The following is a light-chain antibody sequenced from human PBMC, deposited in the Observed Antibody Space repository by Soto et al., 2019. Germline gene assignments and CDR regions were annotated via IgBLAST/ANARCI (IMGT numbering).Light chain of an antibody. CDR1: QSVKPF. J-gene: IGKJ5*01. V-gene: IGKV3-11*01. CDR3: QQRSHWPPIN. Sequence: ESLLTQAPTTLSFSPGEIATLSRSASQSVKPFLLWYPHRPGQAPRVLIYDASRRATGIPARSRGSGSGTDFTLTIRSLEPEDAGIYYCQQRSHWPPINCGQGARREI. CDR2: DAS.